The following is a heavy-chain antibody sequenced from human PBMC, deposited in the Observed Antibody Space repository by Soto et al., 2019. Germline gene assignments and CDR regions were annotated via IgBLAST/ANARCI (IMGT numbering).Heavy chain of an antibody. V-gene: IGHV3-23*01. J-gene: IGHJ3*02. CDR3: ARKGPPREAFDM. Sequence: EVQLLESGGGLVQPGGSLRLSCAASGFTFSSYAMSWVRQTPGKGLEWVSGVLGGGGSTFYADSVKGRFTISRDNSKNTLYVQMNSLRAEDTAIYYCARKGPPREAFDMWGQGTMVTVSS. CDR1: GFTFSSYA. CDR2: VLGGGGST.